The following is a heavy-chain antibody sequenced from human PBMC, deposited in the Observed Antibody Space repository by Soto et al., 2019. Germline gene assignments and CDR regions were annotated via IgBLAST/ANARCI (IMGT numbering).Heavy chain of an antibody. D-gene: IGHD3-10*01. CDR3: IGSFPF. V-gene: IGHV3-49*03. J-gene: IGHJ4*02. Sequence: EVYLVESGGGLVEPGRSLRLSCTASGFPFGNFLMSWFRQAPGKGMEWVGFIRSQPYGGTAEYAASVRGRFTISRDDSKGIAYLQMYRLQTEDSGVYYCIGSFPFWGQGTLVTVSS. CDR2: IRSQPYGGTA. CDR1: GFPFGNFL.